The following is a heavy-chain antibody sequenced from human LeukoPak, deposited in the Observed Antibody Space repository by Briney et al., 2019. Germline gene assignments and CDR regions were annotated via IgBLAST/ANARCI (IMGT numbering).Heavy chain of an antibody. J-gene: IGHJ4*02. Sequence: GGSLRLSCAASGFTFSSYAMHWVRQAPGKGLEWVAVISYDGSNEYYADSVKGRFTISRDNSKNTLYLQMNSLRAEDTAVYYCARDYRPKLAARPSPPLDYWGQGTLVTVSS. CDR2: ISYDGSNE. CDR1: GFTFSSYA. D-gene: IGHD6-6*01. CDR3: ARDYRPKLAARPSPPLDY. V-gene: IGHV3-30-3*01.